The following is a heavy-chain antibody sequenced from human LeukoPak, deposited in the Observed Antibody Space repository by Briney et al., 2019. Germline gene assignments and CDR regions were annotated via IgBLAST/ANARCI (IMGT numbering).Heavy chain of an antibody. CDR3: ARDREGQTYWFDP. J-gene: IGHJ5*02. CDR1: GYTFTSYY. CDR2: INPSGGST. Sequence: ASVKVPCKASGYTFTSYYMHWVRQAPGQGLEWMGIINPSGGSTSYAQKFQGRVTMTRDTSTSTVYMELSSLRSEDTAVYYCARDREGQTYWFDPWGQGTLVTVSS. V-gene: IGHV1-46*01.